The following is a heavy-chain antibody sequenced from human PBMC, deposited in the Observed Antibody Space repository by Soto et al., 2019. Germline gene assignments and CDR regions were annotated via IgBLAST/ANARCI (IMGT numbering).Heavy chain of an antibody. CDR3: AKGRSYYYYYGVDV. CDR2: IIDSGAST. Sequence: HPGGSLRLSCAASGFTFSSCAMGWVRQAPGKGLEWVSAIIDSGASTYYADSVQGRFTISRDNSKSTLYLQMNSLRAEDTALYYCAKGRSYYYYYGVDVWGQGTTVTVSS. V-gene: IGHV3-23*01. CDR1: GFTFSSCA. J-gene: IGHJ6*02.